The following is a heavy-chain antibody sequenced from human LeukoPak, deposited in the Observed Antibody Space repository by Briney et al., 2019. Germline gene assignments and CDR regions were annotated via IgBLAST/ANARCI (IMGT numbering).Heavy chain of an antibody. J-gene: IGHJ4*02. CDR2: IYYSGST. V-gene: IGHV4-39*07. D-gene: IGHD2-2*02. CDR1: GGSISSSSYY. Sequence: PSETLSLTCTVSGGSISSSSYYWGWIRQPPGKGLEWIGSIYYSGSTYYNPSLKSRVTISVDTSKNQFSLKLSSVTAAGTAVYYCARVDQLLYYYFDYWGQGTLVTVSS. CDR3: ARVDQLLYYYFDY.